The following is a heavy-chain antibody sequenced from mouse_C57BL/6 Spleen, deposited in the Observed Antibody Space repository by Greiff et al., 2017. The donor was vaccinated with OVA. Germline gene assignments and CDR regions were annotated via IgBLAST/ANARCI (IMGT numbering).Heavy chain of an antibody. CDR1: GFTFSDYG. CDR3: ATYDYGFDY. D-gene: IGHD2-4*01. Sequence: EVKLMESGGGLVKPGGSLKLSCAASGFTFSDYGMHWVRQAPEKGLAWVAYISSGSSTIYYADTVKGRFTISRDNAKNTLFLQMTSLRSEDTAMYYCATYDYGFDYWGQGTTLTVSS. J-gene: IGHJ2*01. CDR2: ISSGSSTI. V-gene: IGHV5-17*01.